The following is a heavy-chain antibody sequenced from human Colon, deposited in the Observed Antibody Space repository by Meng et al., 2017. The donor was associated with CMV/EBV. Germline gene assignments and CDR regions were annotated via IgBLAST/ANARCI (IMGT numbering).Heavy chain of an antibody. CDR1: ISNSSSY. CDR2: IYYTGIT. J-gene: IGHJ4*02. D-gene: IGHD1-1*01. Sequence: ISNSSSYWGWIRQTPGKGREWIANIYYTGITYCTPSLRSRVALSVDRSKNQFSLRLTSVTAADTAIYHCARQGTVVEAGTRASYFDYWGQGALVTVSS. V-gene: IGHV4-39*01. CDR3: ARQGTVVEAGTRASYFDY.